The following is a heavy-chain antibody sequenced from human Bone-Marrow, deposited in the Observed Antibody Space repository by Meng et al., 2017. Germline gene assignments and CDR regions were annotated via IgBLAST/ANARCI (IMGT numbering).Heavy chain of an antibody. D-gene: IGHD3-22*01. V-gene: IGHV4-59*01. CDR2: IYYSGST. CDR1: GGSFSDYY. Sequence: GSLRLSCVVSGGSFSDYYWSWIRQPPGKGLEWIGYIYYSGSTNYNPSLKSRVTISVDTSKNQFSLKLSSVTAADTAVYYCARGYTYYYDSSGYYPDYYYYGMDVWGQGTTVTVSS. CDR3: ARGYTYYYDSSGYYPDYYYYGMDV. J-gene: IGHJ6*02.